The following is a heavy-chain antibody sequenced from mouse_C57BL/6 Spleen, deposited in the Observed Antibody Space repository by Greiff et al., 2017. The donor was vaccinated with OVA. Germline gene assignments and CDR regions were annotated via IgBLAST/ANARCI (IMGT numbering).Heavy chain of an antibody. CDR3: ARSNYGNYPWYFDV. CDR1: GYTFTSFG. J-gene: IGHJ1*03. CDR2: IYPRSGNT. V-gene: IGHV1-81*01. D-gene: IGHD2-1*01. Sequence: QVQLQQSGAELARPGASVKLFCKASGYTFTSFGISWVKLRTGLGLEWIGEIYPRSGNTFYIEKFKGKATLTADKSSSTAYMELRSLTSEDSAVYFCARSNYGNYPWYFDVWGTETTVTVSS.